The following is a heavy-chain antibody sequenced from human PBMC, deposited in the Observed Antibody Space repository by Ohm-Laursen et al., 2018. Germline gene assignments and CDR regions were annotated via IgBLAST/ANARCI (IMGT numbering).Heavy chain of an antibody. J-gene: IGHJ4*02. CDR3: ARLPISGLLIDY. Sequence: WVRQPPGKGLEWIGSIYYSGSTYYNPSLKSRVTISVDTSKNQFSLKLSSVTAADTAVYYCARLPISGLLIDYWGQGTLVTVSS. V-gene: IGHV4-39*01. CDR2: IYYSGST. D-gene: IGHD6-19*01.